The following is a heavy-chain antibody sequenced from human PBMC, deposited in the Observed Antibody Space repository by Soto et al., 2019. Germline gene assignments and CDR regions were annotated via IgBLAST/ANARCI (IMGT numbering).Heavy chain of an antibody. J-gene: IGHJ5*02. Sequence: QVQLVESGGGVVQPGRSLRLSCAASGFTFSTYGMHWVRQAPGKGLEWVAVISYDGSYKYYADSVKGRFTISRDNSKNTLYLQMNSLRAEDTAVYYCAKGVAVTLGWFDPWGQGTLVTVSS. CDR3: AKGVAVTLGWFDP. CDR1: GFTFSTYG. CDR2: ISYDGSYK. V-gene: IGHV3-30*18. D-gene: IGHD6-19*01.